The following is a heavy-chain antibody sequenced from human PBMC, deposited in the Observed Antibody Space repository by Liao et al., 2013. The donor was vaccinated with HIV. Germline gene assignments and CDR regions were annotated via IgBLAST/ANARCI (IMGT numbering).Heavy chain of an antibody. J-gene: IGHJ4*02. Sequence: QVQLQESGPGLVKPSETLSLTCTVSGGSISRSTYYWGWIRQSPVKGLEWIGNMYESGSAYYSPSLESRVGISVDTSKNQFSLKLSSVTAADTAVYYCARSKWYSDFWSGYSTFDYWGQGILVIVSP. CDR2: MYESGSA. CDR1: GGSISRSTYY. V-gene: IGHV4-39*07. D-gene: IGHD3-3*01. CDR3: ARSKWYSDFWSGYSTFDY.